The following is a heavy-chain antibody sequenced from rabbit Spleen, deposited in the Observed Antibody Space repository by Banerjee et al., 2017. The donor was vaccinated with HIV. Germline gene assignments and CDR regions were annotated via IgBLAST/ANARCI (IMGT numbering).Heavy chain of an antibody. CDR2: IEAGSSGFT. CDR1: GVSFSGSSY. V-gene: IGHV1S40*01. D-gene: IGHD1-1*01. CDR3: ARDTSSSFSSYGMDL. Sequence: VESGGGLVQPGASLTLTCIASGVSFSGSSYMCWVRQAPGKGLEWIACIEAGSSGFTYFATWAKGRFTISKTSSTTMTLQMTSLTAADTATYFCARDTSSSFSSYGMDLWGQGTLVTVS. J-gene: IGHJ6*01.